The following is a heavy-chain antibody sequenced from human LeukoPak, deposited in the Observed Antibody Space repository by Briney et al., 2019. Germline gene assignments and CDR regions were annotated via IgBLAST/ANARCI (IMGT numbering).Heavy chain of an antibody. CDR1: GYTFTGYY. CDR2: IIPIFGTA. D-gene: IGHD3-22*01. J-gene: IGHJ4*02. V-gene: IGHV1-69*13. Sequence: ASVKVSCKASGYTFTGYYMHWVRQAPGQGLEWMGGIIPIFGTANYAQKFQGRVTITADESTSTAYMELSSLRSEDTAVYYCARGSNDSSGFYYFDYWGQGTLVTVSS. CDR3: ARGSNDSSGFYYFDY.